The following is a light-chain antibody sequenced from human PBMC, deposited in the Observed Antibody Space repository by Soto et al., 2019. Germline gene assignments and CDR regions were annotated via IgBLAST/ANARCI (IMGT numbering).Light chain of an antibody. V-gene: IGKV3-15*01. CDR1: QSVSSN. CDR2: GAS. CDR3: QQYNNWPLT. Sequence: EVVLTQSPVTLTLSRGEIATVSCRASQSVSSNLAWYQQKPGQAPRLLIYGASTRATGIPARFSGSGSGTEFTLTISSLQSEDFAVYYCQQYNNWPLTFGGGTKVDI. J-gene: IGKJ4*01.